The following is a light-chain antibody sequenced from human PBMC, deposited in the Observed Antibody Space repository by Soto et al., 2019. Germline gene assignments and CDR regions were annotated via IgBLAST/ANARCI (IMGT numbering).Light chain of an antibody. V-gene: IGKV1-39*01. Sequence: DIQMTQSPSSLSASVGDRVTITWRASQSISRFLNWYQHKQGTAPELLMFAASNLESGVPSRFRGSGSGTEFTLTISSLQAEDFATYYCEKTDSTNQTFGQGTKVEIK. CDR1: QSISRF. J-gene: IGKJ2*01. CDR3: EKTDSTNQT. CDR2: AAS.